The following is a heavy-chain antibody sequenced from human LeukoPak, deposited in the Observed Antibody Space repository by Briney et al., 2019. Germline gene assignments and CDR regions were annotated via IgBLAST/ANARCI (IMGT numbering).Heavy chain of an antibody. CDR2: ISSSSSYI. CDR3: AREGEDYYGSGSYYRDGDY. V-gene: IGHV3-21*01. J-gene: IGHJ4*02. D-gene: IGHD3-10*01. CDR1: GFTFSSYS. Sequence: PGGSLRLSCAASGFTFSSYSMNWVRQTPGKGLEWVSSISSSSSYIHYADSVKGRFTISRDNAKNSLYLQMNSLRAEDTAVYYCAREGEDYYGSGSYYRDGDYWGQGTLVTVSS.